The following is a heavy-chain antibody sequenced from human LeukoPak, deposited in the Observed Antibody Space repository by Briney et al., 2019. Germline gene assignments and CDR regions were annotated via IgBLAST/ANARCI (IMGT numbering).Heavy chain of an antibody. CDR1: GGTFSSYT. D-gene: IGHD6-13*01. V-gene: IGHV1-69*13. CDR2: IIPIFNTA. J-gene: IGHJ5*02. Sequence: SVKVSCKASGGTFSSYTISWVRQAPGQGLEWMGGIIPIFNTAHYAQTFQGRVTITADESASTAYMELNSLRSEDTAVYYCARDEQDSSSWYARWFDPWGQGTLVTVSS. CDR3: ARDEQDSSSWYARWFDP.